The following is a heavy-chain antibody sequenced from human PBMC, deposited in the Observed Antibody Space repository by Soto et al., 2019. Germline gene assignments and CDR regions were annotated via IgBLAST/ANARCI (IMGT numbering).Heavy chain of an antibody. J-gene: IGHJ4*02. Sequence: QVQLVQSGAEVKKPGSSVKVSCKASGGTFSSYTISWVRQAPGQGLEWMGRIIPILGIANYAQKFQGRVPITADKSTSTAYMELSSLRSEDTAGYYCAREGYGSGSYYWGQGTLVTVSS. D-gene: IGHD3-10*01. CDR3: AREGYGSGSYY. V-gene: IGHV1-69*08. CDR2: IIPILGIA. CDR1: GGTFSSYT.